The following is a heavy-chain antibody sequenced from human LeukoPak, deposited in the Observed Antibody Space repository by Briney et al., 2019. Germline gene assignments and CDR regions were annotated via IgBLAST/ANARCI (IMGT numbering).Heavy chain of an antibody. Sequence: ASVKVSCKASGYTFTSYGISWVRQAPGQGLEWMGWISAYNGNTNYAQKLRGGVTMTTDTSTSTAYMELRSLRSDDTAVYYCARQTEGGDYVLGAFDIWGQGTMVTVSS. CDR2: ISAYNGNT. D-gene: IGHD4-17*01. V-gene: IGHV1-18*01. CDR1: GYTFTSYG. CDR3: ARQTEGGDYVLGAFDI. J-gene: IGHJ3*02.